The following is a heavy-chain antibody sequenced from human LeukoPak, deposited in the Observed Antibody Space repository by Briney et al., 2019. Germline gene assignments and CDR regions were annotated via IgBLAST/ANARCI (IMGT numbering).Heavy chain of an antibody. CDR1: GYTFTSYG. V-gene: IGHV1-69*13. CDR3: ARNHCSSTSCYFWYFDY. D-gene: IGHD2-2*01. J-gene: IGHJ4*02. CDR2: IIPIFGTA. Sequence: SVKVSCKASGYTFTSYGISWVRQAPGQGLEWMGGIIPIFGTANYAQKFQGRVTITADESTSTAYMELSSLRSEDTAVYYCARNHCSSTSCYFWYFDYWGQGTLVTVSS.